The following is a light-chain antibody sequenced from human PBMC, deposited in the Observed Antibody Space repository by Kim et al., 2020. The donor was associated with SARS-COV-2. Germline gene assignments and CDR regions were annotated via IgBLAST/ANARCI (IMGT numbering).Light chain of an antibody. CDR1: QFINTC. CDR2: DAP. Sequence: DIQMTQSPSTLSASVGDSVTITCRASQFINTCLAWYQQKPGKAPNLMIYDAPSLRSGVPSRFSGSGSETEFSLTITSLQPDDFAIYYCQQYESFPTFGQGTKVDIK. J-gene: IGKJ1*01. CDR3: QQYESFPT. V-gene: IGKV1-5*01.